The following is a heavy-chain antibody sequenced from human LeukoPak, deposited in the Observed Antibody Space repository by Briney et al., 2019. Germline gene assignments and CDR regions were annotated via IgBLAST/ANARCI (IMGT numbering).Heavy chain of an antibody. CDR3: ARSPDSSGRYWDY. V-gene: IGHV4-59*12. D-gene: IGHD6-19*01. CDR1: GGSISSYY. CDR2: IYYSGST. J-gene: IGHJ4*02. Sequence: SETLSLTCTVSGGSISSYYWSWIRQPPGKGLEWIGYIYYSGSTYYNPSLKSRVTISVDTSKNQFSLKLSSVTAADTAVYYCARSPDSSGRYWDYWGQGTLVTVSS.